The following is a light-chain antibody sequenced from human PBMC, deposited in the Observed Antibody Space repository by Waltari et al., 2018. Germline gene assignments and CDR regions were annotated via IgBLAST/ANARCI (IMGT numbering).Light chain of an antibody. J-gene: IGKJ2*01. CDR3: QQRSNWYT. V-gene: IGKV3-11*01. CDR1: QSVSIY. Sequence: EIVLTQSPATLSLSPGERATLSCRASQSVSIYLAWYQQKPGQSPRLLIYDASNRATGIPARFSGSGSGIDFTLTINSLEPEDFAVYYCQQRSNWYTFGQGTKLEIK. CDR2: DAS.